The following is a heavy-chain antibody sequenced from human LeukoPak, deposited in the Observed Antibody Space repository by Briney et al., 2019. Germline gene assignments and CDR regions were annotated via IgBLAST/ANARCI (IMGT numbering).Heavy chain of an antibody. J-gene: IGHJ4*02. CDR2: INHSGST. CDR3: ARVVDGYDHY. CDR1: GGSFSGYY. D-gene: IGHD5-12*01. V-gene: IGHV4-34*01. Sequence: PSETLSLTCAVYGGSFSGYYWSWIRQPPGKGLEWIGEINHSGSTNYDPSLKSRVTISVDTSKNQFSLKLSSVTAADTAVYYCARVVDGYDHYWGQGTLVTVSS.